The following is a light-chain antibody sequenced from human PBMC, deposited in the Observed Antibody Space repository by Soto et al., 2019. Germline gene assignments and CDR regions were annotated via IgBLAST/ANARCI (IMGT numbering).Light chain of an antibody. J-gene: IGKJ4*01. CDR1: QSFSSN. CDR3: QQHNKWPLT. Sequence: EIVMTQSPATLSVSPGERATLSGRALQSFSSNLAWSQQKPGQAPRLLIYGASTRATGFPARFSCSGSGTDFTLTISRLQSEEFAVYYCQQHNKWPLTFGGGTPVEI. CDR2: GAS. V-gene: IGKV3-15*01.